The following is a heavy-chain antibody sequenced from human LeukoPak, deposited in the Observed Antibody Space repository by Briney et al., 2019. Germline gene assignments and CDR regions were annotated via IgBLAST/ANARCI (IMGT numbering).Heavy chain of an antibody. Sequence: PSETLSLTCTVSGGSISSHYWTWIRQPPGKGLEWVGYISYRGSTDYNPSLKSRVTISVDTSKNQFSLKLTSVTAADTAVYYCAREGSVTGRAIDYWGQGTLVTVSS. J-gene: IGHJ4*02. D-gene: IGHD6-19*01. CDR1: GGSISSHY. CDR3: AREGSVTGRAIDY. V-gene: IGHV4-59*11. CDR2: ISYRGST.